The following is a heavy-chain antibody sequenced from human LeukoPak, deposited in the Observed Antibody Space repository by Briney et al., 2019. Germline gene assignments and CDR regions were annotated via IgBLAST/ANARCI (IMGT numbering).Heavy chain of an antibody. CDR2: IYYSGST. CDR1: GGSVSSGSYY. V-gene: IGHV4-61*01. Sequence: PSETLSLTCTVSGGSVSSGSYYWSWIRQPPGKGLEWIGYIYYSGSTNYNPSLKSRVTISVDTSKNQFSLKLSSVTAADTAVYYCARHMGTTFGGVIAQDYYYYGMDVWGQGTTVTVSS. J-gene: IGHJ6*02. D-gene: IGHD3-16*02. CDR3: ARHMGTTFGGVIAQDYYYYGMDV.